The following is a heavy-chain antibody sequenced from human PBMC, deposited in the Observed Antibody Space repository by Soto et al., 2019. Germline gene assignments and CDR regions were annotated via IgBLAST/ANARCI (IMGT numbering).Heavy chain of an antibody. CDR3: ARASWYYNWFDP. J-gene: IGHJ5*02. V-gene: IGHV4-59*01. CDR1: GGSISSYY. CDR2: IYYSGST. Sequence: QVQLQESGPGLVKPSETLSLTCTVSGGSISSYYWSWIRQPQGKGLEWIVYIYYSGSTNYNPSLKSRVTISVDTSKNQFSLKLSSVTAADTAVYYCARASWYYNWFDPWGQGTLVPVSS. D-gene: IGHD6-13*01.